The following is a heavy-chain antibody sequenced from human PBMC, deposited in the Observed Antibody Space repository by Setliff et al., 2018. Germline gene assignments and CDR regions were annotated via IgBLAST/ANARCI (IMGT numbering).Heavy chain of an antibody. CDR2: IKSXTEDASX. V-gene: IGHV3-15*01. CDR3: ATGPRDNRNFLNWLGS. J-gene: IGHJ5*01. Sequence: AGGSLRLSCAASGITFKNAWMTWVRQAPGKGLEWVGRIKSXTEDASXDLAAAVKXXFTMSRDDSKNTVYLQMSSLKSEDTAVYYCATGPRDNRNFLNWLGSWGQGTLVTVSS. CDR1: GITFKNAW. D-gene: IGHD3-9*01.